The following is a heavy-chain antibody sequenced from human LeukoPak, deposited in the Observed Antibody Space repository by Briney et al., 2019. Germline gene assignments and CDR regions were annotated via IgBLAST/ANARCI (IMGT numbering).Heavy chain of an antibody. V-gene: IGHV7-4-1*02. CDR2: INTNTGNP. J-gene: IGHJ6*03. Sequence: ASVKVSCKASGYTFTSYAMNWVRQAPGQGPEWMGWINTNTGNPTYAQGFTGRFVFSLDTSVSTAYLQISSLKAEDTAVYYCARQIMYSSSWYDYYYYYMDVWGKGTTVTVSS. CDR1: GYTFTSYA. D-gene: IGHD6-13*01. CDR3: ARQIMYSSSWYDYYYYYMDV.